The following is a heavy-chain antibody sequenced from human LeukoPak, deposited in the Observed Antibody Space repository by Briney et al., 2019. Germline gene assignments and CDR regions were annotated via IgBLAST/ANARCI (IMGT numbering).Heavy chain of an antibody. CDR2: ISGSGGRT. J-gene: IGHJ4*02. Sequence: GGSLRLTCAASGFTFSSYAMRWVRQAPGKGLEWVSGISGSGGRTYYADSVKGRFTISRDNSKNTLYLQMNSLRAEDTAVYYCAKSGYSYGSSDYWGQGTLVTVSS. D-gene: IGHD5-18*01. CDR3: AKSGYSYGSSDY. CDR1: GFTFSSYA. V-gene: IGHV3-23*01.